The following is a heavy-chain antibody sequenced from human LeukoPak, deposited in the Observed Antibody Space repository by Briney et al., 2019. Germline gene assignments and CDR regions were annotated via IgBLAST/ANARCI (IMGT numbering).Heavy chain of an antibody. CDR3: TKDLGTEYNIFDY. V-gene: IGHV3-30*02. CDR1: EFTFSAYA. CDR2: VRYGGNIK. D-gene: IGHD3-9*01. J-gene: IGHJ4*02. Sequence: PGGSLRLSCAASEFTFSAYAMHWIRQAPGRGLEWVAFVRYGGNIKYYADSVKGRFTIFRDHSKNTLYLQMNSLRPEDTAVYYCTKDLGTEYNIFDYWGQGTLVTVSS.